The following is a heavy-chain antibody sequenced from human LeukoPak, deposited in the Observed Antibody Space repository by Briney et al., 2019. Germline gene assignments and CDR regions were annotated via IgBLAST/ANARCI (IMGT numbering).Heavy chain of an antibody. Sequence: SETLSLTCTVSGGSISSSSYCWGWIRQPPGKGLEWIGSIYYSGSTYYNPSLKSRVTISVDTSKNQFSLKLSSVTAADTAVYYCARHHGYNYIIFDYWGQGTLVTVSS. J-gene: IGHJ4*02. CDR1: GGSISSSSYC. CDR2: IYYSGST. CDR3: ARHHGYNYIIFDY. D-gene: IGHD5-12*01. V-gene: IGHV4-39*01.